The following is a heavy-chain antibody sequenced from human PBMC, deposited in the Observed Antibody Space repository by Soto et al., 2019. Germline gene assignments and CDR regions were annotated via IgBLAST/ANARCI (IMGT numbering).Heavy chain of an antibody. CDR2: FYYSGSP. D-gene: IGHD2-2*01. CDR1: GGSISSSGYY. CDR3: VRLFCISTDCYDYFDY. Sequence: SETLSLTCTVSGGSISSSGYYWGWIRQPPGRGLEWIGSFYYSGSPYYNPSLKSRVTISVDTSKSQFSLKLSSVTAADTAVYYCVRLFCISTDCYDYFDYWGQGALVTVSS. J-gene: IGHJ4*02. V-gene: IGHV4-39*01.